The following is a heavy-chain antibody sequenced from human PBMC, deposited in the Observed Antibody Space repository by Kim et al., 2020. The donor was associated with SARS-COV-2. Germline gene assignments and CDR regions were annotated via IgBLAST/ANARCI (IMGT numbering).Heavy chain of an antibody. Sequence: GGSLRLSCAASGFTVSSNYMSWVRQAPGKGLEWVSVIYSGGSTYYADSVKGRFTISRDNSKNTLYLQMNSLRAEDTAVYYCARDRPLKKWELLPRGAFDIWGQGTMVTVSS. CDR1: GFTVSSNY. CDR2: IYSGGST. CDR3: ARDRPLKKWELLPRGAFDI. J-gene: IGHJ3*02. V-gene: IGHV3-66*01. D-gene: IGHD1-26*01.